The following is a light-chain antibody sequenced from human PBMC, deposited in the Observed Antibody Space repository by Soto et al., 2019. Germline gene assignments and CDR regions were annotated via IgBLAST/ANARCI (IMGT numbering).Light chain of an antibody. Sequence: DIQMTQSPSTLSASIGDRVTITCRASQSIRSWLAWYQHKPGKAPKLLIYKASTLDSWVPSRFSGSGSGTEFTLTITSLQPDDFATYYCQQYSDWPLTFGPGTKVDIK. J-gene: IGKJ3*01. CDR2: KAS. CDR1: QSIRSW. CDR3: QQYSDWPLT. V-gene: IGKV1-5*03.